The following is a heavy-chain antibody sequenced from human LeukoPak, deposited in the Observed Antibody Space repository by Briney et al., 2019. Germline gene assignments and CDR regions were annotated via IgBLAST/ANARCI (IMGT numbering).Heavy chain of an antibody. CDR2: INHSGST. Sequence: SETLSLTCAVYGGSSSGYYWSWIRQPPGKGLEWIGEINHSGSTNYNPSLKSRVTISVDRSKNQFSLKLSSVTAADTAVYYCARDRTLEVSSTYYYMDVWGKGTTVTVSS. V-gene: IGHV4-34*01. CDR3: ARDRTLEVSSTYYYMDV. CDR1: GGSSSGYY. D-gene: IGHD2-2*01. J-gene: IGHJ6*03.